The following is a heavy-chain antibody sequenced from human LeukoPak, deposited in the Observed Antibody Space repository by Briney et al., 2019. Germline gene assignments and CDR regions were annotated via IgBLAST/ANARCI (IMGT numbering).Heavy chain of an antibody. V-gene: IGHV4-59*01. CDR2: IYYSGST. J-gene: IGHJ6*03. Sequence: SETLSLTCTVSGGSISSYYWSWIRQPPGKGLEWIGYIYYSGSTNYNPSLKSRVTISVDTSKNQFSLKLSSVTAADTAVYYCARDSLAIVGATKDYYYYYMDVWGKGITVTVSS. CDR1: GGSISSYY. CDR3: ARDSLAIVGATKDYYYYYMDV. D-gene: IGHD1-26*01.